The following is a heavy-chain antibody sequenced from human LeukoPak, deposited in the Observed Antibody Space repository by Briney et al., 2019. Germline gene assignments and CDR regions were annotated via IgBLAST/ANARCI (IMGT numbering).Heavy chain of an antibody. Sequence: ASVKVSCKASGYTFTNYGITWVRQAPGQGLEWMGWISAYNGNTNYAQKLQDRVNVTTDTSTSTAYMELRSLRSDDTALYYCARGSGIYSYFDSWGQGTLVTASS. V-gene: IGHV1-18*01. D-gene: IGHD1-26*01. J-gene: IGHJ4*02. CDR1: GYTFTNYG. CDR3: ARGSGIYSYFDS. CDR2: ISAYNGNT.